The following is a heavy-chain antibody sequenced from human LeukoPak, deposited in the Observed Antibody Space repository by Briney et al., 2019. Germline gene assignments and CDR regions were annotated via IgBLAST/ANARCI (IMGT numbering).Heavy chain of an antibody. CDR2: INSDGSSI. D-gene: IGHD2-2*01. Sequence: GGSLRLSCAASGFTFSSHWMHWVRQAPGKGLVWVSRINSDGSSISYADSVKGRFTISRDNSRNTLYLQMNSLRAEDTAIYYCAKNSAAGVSSASSFDYWGQGTLVTVSS. J-gene: IGHJ4*02. V-gene: IGHV3-74*01. CDR1: GFTFSSHW. CDR3: AKNSAAGVSSASSFDY.